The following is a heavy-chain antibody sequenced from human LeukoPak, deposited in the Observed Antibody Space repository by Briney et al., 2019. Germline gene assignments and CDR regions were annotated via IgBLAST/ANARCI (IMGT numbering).Heavy chain of an antibody. CDR1: GGSFSGYY. D-gene: IGHD6-13*01. CDR3: ARSSSWPQDYDY. CDR2: INHSGST. V-gene: IGHV4-34*01. Sequence: SETLSLTCAVYGGSFSGYYWSWIRQPPGKGLEWIGEINHSGSTNYNPSLKSRVTISVDTSKNQFSLKLSSVTAADTAVYYCARSSSWPQDYDYWGQGTLVTVSS. J-gene: IGHJ4*02.